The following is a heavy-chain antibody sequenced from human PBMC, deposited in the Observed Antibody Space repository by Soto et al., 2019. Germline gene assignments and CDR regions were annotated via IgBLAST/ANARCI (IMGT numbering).Heavy chain of an antibody. J-gene: IGHJ6*02. Sequence: QVQLVQSGDEVRKPGSSVKVSCKASGYIFVNYGIAWVRQAPGQGLEWMGWISPYSGNTHYASKVQGRLTMTTDTSTSNAYMGMGSMTSDDTAVYYCAMVDYDVAATPQDVWGQGTTVTVSS. CDR2: ISPYSGNT. CDR1: GYIFVNYG. V-gene: IGHV1-18*01. D-gene: IGHD3-16*01. CDR3: AMVDYDVAATPQDV.